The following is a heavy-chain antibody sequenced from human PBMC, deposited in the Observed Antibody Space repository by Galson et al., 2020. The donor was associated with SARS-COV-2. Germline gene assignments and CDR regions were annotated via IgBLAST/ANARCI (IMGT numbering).Heavy chain of an antibody. D-gene: IGHD1-26*01. CDR3: AHFSEEDSFDI. CDR1: GLSVTTRGVR. J-gene: IGHJ3*02. CDR2: NEWDDDK. V-gene: IGHV2-70*04. Sequence: SGPTLVKPRQTLTLTCRYSGLSVTTRGVRAAWIRQAPGKALQWLARNEWDDDKIYTSSLRTRLSVSKDTSRNQLLLTMTNRDPGDTGTYYCAHFSEEDSFDIWCQGTNVTV.